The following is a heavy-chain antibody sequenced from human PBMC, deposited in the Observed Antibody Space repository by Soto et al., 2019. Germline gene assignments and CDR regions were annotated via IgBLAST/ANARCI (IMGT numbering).Heavy chain of an antibody. CDR3: ARGSSGFYDY. J-gene: IGHJ4*02. Sequence: GESLKISCKGSGYSFANYCIAWVRQMPGKGLEWMGIFYSGDSDTRYSPSFQGQVVISGDKSINTAYLQWTSLKASDTAMYYCARGSSGFYDYWGQGTLVTAPQ. CDR1: GYSFANYC. D-gene: IGHD6-19*01. V-gene: IGHV5-51*01. CDR2: FYSGDSDT.